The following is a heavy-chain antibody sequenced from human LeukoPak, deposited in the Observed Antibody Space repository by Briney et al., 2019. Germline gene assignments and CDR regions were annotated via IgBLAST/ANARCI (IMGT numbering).Heavy chain of an antibody. J-gene: IGHJ4*02. CDR3: ARGVASVEAYHDFWGRVGTHYYFDY. D-gene: IGHD3-3*01. CDR2: LDHSGST. V-gene: IGHV4-38-2*02. CDR1: GYSSSSSYS. Sequence: SETLSLTCSVSGYSSSSSYSWGWIRQPPGKGLEWVGSLDHSGSTYINPSLKSRVTMSVDTSKNQFSLNLISVTAADTAVYFCARGVASVEAYHDFWGRVGTHYYFDYWGQGALVTVSS.